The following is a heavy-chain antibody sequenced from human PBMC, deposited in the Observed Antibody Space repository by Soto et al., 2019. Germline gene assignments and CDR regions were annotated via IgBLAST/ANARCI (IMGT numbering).Heavy chain of an antibody. CDR1: GFTFSSYG. CDR2: ISYDGSNK. V-gene: IGHV3-30*18. J-gene: IGHJ5*02. Sequence: PGGSLRLSCAASGFTFSSYGMHWVRQAPGKGLEWVAVISYDGSNKYYADSVKGRFTISRDNSKNTLYLQMNSLRAEDTAVYYCAKDYLFLRWLAPLAPWGQGTLVLVSS. CDR3: AKDYLFLRWLAPLAP. D-gene: IGHD6-19*01.